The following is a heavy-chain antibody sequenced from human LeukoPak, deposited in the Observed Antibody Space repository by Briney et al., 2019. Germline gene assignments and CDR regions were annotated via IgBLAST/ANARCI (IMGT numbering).Heavy chain of an antibody. D-gene: IGHD2-21*01. CDR3: AFVSPLGYYMDV. J-gene: IGHJ6*03. Sequence: AGGSLRLSCAASGFIVSSNYMSWVRQAPGKGLEWVSVIYSGGSTNYADSVKGRFTISRENSKNTVYLEMNSLRAEDTAVYYCAFVSPLGYYMDVWGKGTTVTISS. CDR2: IYSGGST. V-gene: IGHV3-53*01. CDR1: GFIVSSNY.